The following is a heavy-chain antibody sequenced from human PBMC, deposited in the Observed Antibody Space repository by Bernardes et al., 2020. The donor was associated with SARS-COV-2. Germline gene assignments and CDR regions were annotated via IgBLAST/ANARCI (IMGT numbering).Heavy chain of an antibody. CDR1: GYTFTNFY. CDR2: INPGGGST. J-gene: IGHJ4*02. Sequence: ASMKVSCKASGYTFTNFYMHWVRQAPGQGLEWVGIINPGGGSTRNAQKFQGRVSMTRDTSTNTVHMELSSLRSEDTAVYYCVRGSDPLGVVAGTDNFDNWGQGTLVTV. V-gene: IGHV1-46*01. CDR3: VRGSDPLGVVAGTDNFDN. D-gene: IGHD6-19*01.